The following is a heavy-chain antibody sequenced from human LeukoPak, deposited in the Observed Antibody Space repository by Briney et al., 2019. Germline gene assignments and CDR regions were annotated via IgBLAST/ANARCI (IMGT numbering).Heavy chain of an antibody. J-gene: IGHJ6*03. D-gene: IGHD2-2*01. V-gene: IGHV1-69*01. CDR3: ARGICYARYYYYYMDV. CDR1: GGTFSSYA. CDR2: IIPIFGTA. Sequence: SVKVSCKASGGTFSSYAISWVQQAPGQGLEWMGGIIPIFGTANYAQKFQGRVTITADESTSTAYMELSSLRSEDTAVYYCARGICYARYYYYYMDVWGKGTTVTVSS.